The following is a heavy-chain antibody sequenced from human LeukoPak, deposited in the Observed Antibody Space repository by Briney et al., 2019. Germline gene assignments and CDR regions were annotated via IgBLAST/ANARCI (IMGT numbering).Heavy chain of an antibody. D-gene: IGHD3-22*01. J-gene: IGHJ4*02. V-gene: IGHV3-23*01. CDR1: GFTFSSYA. Sequence: GGSLRLSCAASGFTFSSYAMSWVRQAPGKGLEWVSAISGSGGSTYYADSVKGRFTISRDNSKNTLYLQMNSLKTEDTAVYYCTTVFGYDSSGYYYEVYWGQGTLVTVSS. CDR3: TTVFGYDSSGYYYEVY. CDR2: ISGSGGST.